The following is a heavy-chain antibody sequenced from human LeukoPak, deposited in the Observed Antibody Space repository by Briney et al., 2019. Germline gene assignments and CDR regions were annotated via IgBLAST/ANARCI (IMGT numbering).Heavy chain of an antibody. J-gene: IGHJ4*02. Sequence: ASVKVSCKASGYTFTGYYVHWGRQAPGQGLEWMGWINPNSGGTNSAQKFQGRVTMTRDTSISTAYMELSRLRSDDTAVYYCARVGSDSSGWRRFDYWGQGTLVTVSS. D-gene: IGHD6-19*01. CDR1: GYTFTGYY. V-gene: IGHV1-2*02. CDR3: ARVGSDSSGWRRFDY. CDR2: INPNSGGT.